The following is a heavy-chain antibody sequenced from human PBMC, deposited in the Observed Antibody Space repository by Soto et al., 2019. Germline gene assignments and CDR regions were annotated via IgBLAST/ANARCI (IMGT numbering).Heavy chain of an antibody. D-gene: IGHD2-15*01. CDR1: GFTFDNCG. Sequence: EVQLVESGGGLVQPGRSLRLSCAASGFTFDNCGMHWVRQAPGKGLEWVAGISWDSSTIGYADSVKGRFIISRDDAKNSLDLQMDRLRGEDTALYYCVQGRYPTMATPLDHWGQGTQVIVSS. CDR3: VQGRYPTMATPLDH. J-gene: IGHJ4*02. V-gene: IGHV3-9*01. CDR2: ISWDSSTI.